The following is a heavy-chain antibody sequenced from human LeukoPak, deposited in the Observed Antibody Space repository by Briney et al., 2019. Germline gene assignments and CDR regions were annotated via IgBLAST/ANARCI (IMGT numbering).Heavy chain of an antibody. CDR3: ARGSTYYASGGNWFDP. J-gene: IGHJ5*01. Sequence: ASVKVSCKASGYTFSGFYIHWVRQAPGQGLEWMGWVKPDSGATKYPQEFQGRVTMTRDTSIGTAYMELSDLRSDDSAVYYCARGSTYYASGGNWFDPWGQGTLVTVSS. V-gene: IGHV1-2*02. D-gene: IGHD3-10*01. CDR2: VKPDSGAT. CDR1: GYTFSGFY.